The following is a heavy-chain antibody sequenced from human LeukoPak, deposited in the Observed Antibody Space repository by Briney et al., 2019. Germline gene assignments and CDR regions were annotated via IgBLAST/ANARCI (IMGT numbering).Heavy chain of an antibody. CDR3: ARSENGDYAPSFDY. V-gene: IGHV1-2*02. J-gene: IGHJ4*02. D-gene: IGHD4-17*01. Sequence: GASVKVSCKASGYTFTGYYMHWVRQAPGQGLEWMGWINPNSGGTNYAQKFQGRVTMTRDTSTSTAYMELSRLRSDDTAVYYCARSENGDYAPSFDYWGQGTLVTVSS. CDR2: INPNSGGT. CDR1: GYTFTGYY.